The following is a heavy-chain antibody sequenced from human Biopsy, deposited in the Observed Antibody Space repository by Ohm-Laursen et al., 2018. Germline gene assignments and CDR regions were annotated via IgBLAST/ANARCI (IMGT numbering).Heavy chain of an antibody. Sequence: TLSLTYTVSGGSFTGHYWSWIRQPPGKGLEWIGHISYTGYTSYNASLKSRVTISVDTSRNHFSLRLSSLTAAGTAVYYCARGSNDFGGLYFPRWGQGTLLTVSS. CDR2: ISYTGYT. J-gene: IGHJ4*02. V-gene: IGHV4-59*11. CDR1: GGSFTGHY. D-gene: IGHD4-23*01. CDR3: ARGSNDFGGLYFPR.